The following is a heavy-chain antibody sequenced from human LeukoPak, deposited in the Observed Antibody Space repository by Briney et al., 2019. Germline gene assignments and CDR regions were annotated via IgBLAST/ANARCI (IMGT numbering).Heavy chain of an antibody. D-gene: IGHD3-22*01. CDR3: ARVGKVRYYDSSGYYLPVVDY. V-gene: IGHV4-34*01. Sequence: SETLSLTCAVYGGSFSGYYWSWIRQPPGKGLEWIGEINHSGSTNYNPSLKSRVTISVDTSKNQFSLKLSSVTAADTAVYYCARVGKVRYYDSSGYYLPVVDYWGQGTLVTVSS. CDR2: INHSGST. J-gene: IGHJ4*02. CDR1: GGSFSGYY.